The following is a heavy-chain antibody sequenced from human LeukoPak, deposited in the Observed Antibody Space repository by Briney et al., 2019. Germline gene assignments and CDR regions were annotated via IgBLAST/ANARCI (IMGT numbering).Heavy chain of an antibody. Sequence: ESGPTLVKPTQTLTLTCTFSGFSLRTAGVGVGRIRQPPGQTLEWLALIYWDDYERYSPSLKNRLAITKDSSKNQVVLIIDNMDPVDTATYYCARRGRSGHYYFDYWGQGTLVTVSS. D-gene: IGHD6-19*01. V-gene: IGHV2-5*02. CDR2: IYWDDYE. J-gene: IGHJ4*02. CDR1: GFSLRTAGVG. CDR3: ARRGRSGHYYFDY.